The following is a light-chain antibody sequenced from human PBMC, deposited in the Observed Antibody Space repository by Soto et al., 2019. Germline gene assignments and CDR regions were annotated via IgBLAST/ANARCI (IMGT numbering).Light chain of an antibody. CDR3: QQDSSYPLT. Sequence: DIQMTQSPSTLSASVGDRVIITCRASQSISTWLAWCQQKPGKAPKLLIYKASSLESGVPSRFSGSGSGTEFTLTISSLQPDDFATYYCQQDSSYPLTFGGGTKVEIK. CDR1: QSISTW. V-gene: IGKV1-5*03. J-gene: IGKJ4*01. CDR2: KAS.